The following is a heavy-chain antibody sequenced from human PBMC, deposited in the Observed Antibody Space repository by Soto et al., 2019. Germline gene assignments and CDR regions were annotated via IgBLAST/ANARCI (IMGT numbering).Heavy chain of an antibody. Sequence: PSETLSLTCAVSGTSISSTFWWTWVRQPPGKGLGWIGEVYHTGTTKYNPSLKNRVTISVDKSNNQFSLELRAVTAADTAVYYCARHNYDSSGYYHYYYGMDVWGQGTTVTVSS. J-gene: IGHJ6*02. D-gene: IGHD3-22*01. CDR1: GTSISSTFW. CDR3: ARHNYDSSGYYHYYYGMDV. V-gene: IGHV4-4*02. CDR2: VYHTGTT.